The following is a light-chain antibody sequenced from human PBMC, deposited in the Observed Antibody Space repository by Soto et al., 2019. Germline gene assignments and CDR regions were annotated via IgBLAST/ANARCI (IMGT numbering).Light chain of an antibody. CDR2: TAS. V-gene: IGKV1-39*01. CDR1: QSISSY. Sequence: DIQMTQSPSSLSASAGDRVTITCRASQSISSYLNWYQQQPGKAPKLLISTASLLESGVPSRFRGSGSGTHLTLTISSLQPEDYATYYCQQSYGAPITFGQGTRLEIK. J-gene: IGKJ5*01. CDR3: QQSYGAPIT.